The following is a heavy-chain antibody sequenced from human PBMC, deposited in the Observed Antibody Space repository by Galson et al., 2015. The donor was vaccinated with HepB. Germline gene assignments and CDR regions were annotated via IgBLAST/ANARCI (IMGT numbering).Heavy chain of an antibody. CDR3: YAGHYFDS. D-gene: IGHD1-14*01. Sequence: SLRLSCAASRLVISRSWMSWVRQAPGKGLEWVANIKQDGSEKYYVDSVEGRFTISRDNAKNSLYLQMNSLRAEDTAVYYCYAGHYFDSWGQGALVTVSS. CDR2: IKQDGSEK. V-gene: IGHV3-7*01. J-gene: IGHJ4*02. CDR1: RLVISRSW.